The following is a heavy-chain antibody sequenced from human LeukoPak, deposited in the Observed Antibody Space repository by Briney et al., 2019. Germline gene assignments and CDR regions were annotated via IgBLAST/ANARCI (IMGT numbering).Heavy chain of an antibody. D-gene: IGHD2-8*01. CDR3: AREQMIYNAFDI. Sequence: PGGSLRLSCAASGFTFSDYYMSWIRQAPGKGLEWASYISSSGSTIYYADSVKGRFTISRDNAKNSLYLQMNSLRAEDTAVYYCAREQMIYNAFDIWGQGTMVTVSS. CDR2: ISSSGSTI. J-gene: IGHJ3*02. CDR1: GFTFSDYY. V-gene: IGHV3-11*01.